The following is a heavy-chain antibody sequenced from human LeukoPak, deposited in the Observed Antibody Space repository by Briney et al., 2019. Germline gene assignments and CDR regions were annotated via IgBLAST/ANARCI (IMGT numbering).Heavy chain of an antibody. D-gene: IGHD3-10*01. CDR2: IKEDGSEK. V-gene: IGHV3-7*01. CDR3: VKLGDLFEF. CDR1: GFTFSRYW. J-gene: IGHJ4*02. Sequence: GGSLRLSCAASGFTFSRYWMSWVRQAPGKGLEWVANIKEDGSEKYYVDSVKGRFTISRDKAKKSLYLQMNSLRVEDTAVYYCVKLGDLFEFCGQGTLVTVSS.